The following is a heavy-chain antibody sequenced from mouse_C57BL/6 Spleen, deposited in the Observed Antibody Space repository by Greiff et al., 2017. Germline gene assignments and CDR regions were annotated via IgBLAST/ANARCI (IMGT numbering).Heavy chain of an antibody. CDR2: IYPGGGYT. V-gene: IGHV1-63*01. CDR1: GYTFTNYW. J-gene: IGHJ1*03. Sequence: VQLQQSGAELVRPGTSVKMSCKASGYTFTNYWIGWAKQRPGHGLEWIGDIYPGGGYTNYNEKFKGKATLTADKSSSTAYMQFSSLTSEDSAIYYCARNYDYDVWYFDVWGTGTTVTVSS. D-gene: IGHD2-4*01. CDR3: ARNYDYDVWYFDV.